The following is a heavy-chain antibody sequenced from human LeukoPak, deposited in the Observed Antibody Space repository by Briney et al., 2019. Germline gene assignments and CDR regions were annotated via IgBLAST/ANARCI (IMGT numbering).Heavy chain of an antibody. V-gene: IGHV3-23*01. CDR3: AKVRSGNNYYFDY. D-gene: IGHD1/OR15-1a*01. CDR1: GFTFSDFA. CDR2: MSASGSHT. Sequence: GGSLRLSCAASGFTFSDFAMSWVRQAPGKGLEWVSGMSASGSHTHSADFVKGRFTISRDNFKNTLYLQMNGLRVEDTAVYYCAKVRSGNNYYFDYWGQGTLVTVSS. J-gene: IGHJ4*02.